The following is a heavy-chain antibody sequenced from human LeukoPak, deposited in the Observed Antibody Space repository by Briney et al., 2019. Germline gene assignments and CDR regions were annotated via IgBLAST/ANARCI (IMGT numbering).Heavy chain of an antibody. Sequence: GGSLRLSCAASGFTLSSYWMSWVRQAPGKGLEWVANIKQDGSEKYYVDSVKGRFTISRDNAKNSLYLQMNSLRAEDTAVYYCARGGLWSLLDMDVWGKGTTVTISS. CDR1: GFTLSSYW. V-gene: IGHV3-7*01. CDR2: IKQDGSEK. J-gene: IGHJ6*03. CDR3: ARGGLWSLLDMDV. D-gene: IGHD5-18*01.